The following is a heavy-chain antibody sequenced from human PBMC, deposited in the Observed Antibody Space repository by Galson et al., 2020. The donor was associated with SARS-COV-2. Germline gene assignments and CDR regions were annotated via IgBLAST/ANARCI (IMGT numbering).Heavy chain of an antibody. CDR1: GFTFSSYW. CDR2: IKQDGSEK. J-gene: IGHJ6*02. V-gene: IGHV3-7*01. CDR3: ARDGSSGYDYKYYYYYGMDV. Sequence: QLGESLKISCAASGFTFSSYWMSWVRQAPGKGLEWVANIKQDGSEKDYVDSVKGRFTISRDNAKNSLYLQMNSLRVEDTAVYYCARDGSSGYDYKYYYYYGMDVWGQGTTVTVSS. D-gene: IGHD5-12*01.